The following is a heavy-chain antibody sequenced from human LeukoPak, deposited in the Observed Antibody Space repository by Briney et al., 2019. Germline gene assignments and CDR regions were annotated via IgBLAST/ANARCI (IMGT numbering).Heavy chain of an antibody. J-gene: IGHJ4*02. CDR2: ISYDGSNK. CDR3: AKDNPETTAFDY. D-gene: IGHD4-11*01. Sequence: GRSLRLSCAASGFTFSSYAMHWVRQAPGKGLEWVAVISYDGSNKYYADSVKGRFTISRDNSKNTLYLQMNSLRAEDTAVYYCAKDNPETTAFDYWGQGTLVTVSS. V-gene: IGHV3-30-3*01. CDR1: GFTFSSYA.